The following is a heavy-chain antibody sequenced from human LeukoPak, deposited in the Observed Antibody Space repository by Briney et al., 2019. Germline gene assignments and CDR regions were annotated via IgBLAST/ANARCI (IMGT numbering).Heavy chain of an antibody. J-gene: IGHJ4*02. CDR2: ISGSGGST. CDR1: GFTFSSYA. Sequence: GGSLRLSCAASGFTFSSYAMSWVRQAPGKGLEWVSAISGSGGSTYYADSVKGRFTISRDDGKNSLYLQMNSLRVEDTAVYYCARDAFSKSDYWGQGALVTVSS. V-gene: IGHV3-23*01. D-gene: IGHD4-11*01. CDR3: ARDAFSKSDY.